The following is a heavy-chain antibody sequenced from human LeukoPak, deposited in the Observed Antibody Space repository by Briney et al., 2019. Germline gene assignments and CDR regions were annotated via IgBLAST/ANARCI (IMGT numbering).Heavy chain of an antibody. D-gene: IGHD2/OR15-2a*01. CDR1: GFTFSSYG. Sequence: QPGRSLRLSCAASGFTFSSYGMHWVRQAPGKGLEWVAVTSYDGSNKYYADSVKGRFTISRDNSKNTLYLQMNSLRAEDTAVYYCARTLIVPRFEIYYYYYYGMDVWGQGTTVTVSS. CDR3: ARTLIVPRFEIYYYYYYGMDV. J-gene: IGHJ6*02. CDR2: TSYDGSNK. V-gene: IGHV3-30*03.